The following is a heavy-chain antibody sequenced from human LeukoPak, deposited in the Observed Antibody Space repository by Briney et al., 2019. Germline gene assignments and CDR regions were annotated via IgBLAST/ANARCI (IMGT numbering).Heavy chain of an antibody. CDR1: GGSVSSGSYY. CDR2: IYYSGST. D-gene: IGHD6-19*01. CDR3: ARSPYSSGWYAFDI. V-gene: IGHV4-61*01. J-gene: IGHJ3*02. Sequence: SETLSLTCTVSGGSVSSGSYYWSWIRQPPGKGLEWIGYIYYSGSTNYNPSLKSRVTISVDTSKNQFSLKPSSVTAADTAVYYCARSPYSSGWYAFDIWGQGTMVTVSS.